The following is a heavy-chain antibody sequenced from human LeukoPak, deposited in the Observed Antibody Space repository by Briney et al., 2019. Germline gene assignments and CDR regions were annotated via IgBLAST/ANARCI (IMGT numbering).Heavy chain of an antibody. D-gene: IGHD2-15*01. CDR2: IRSKSDGGTT. CDR1: GFTIRGSW. CDR3: ASDVPENAAQIDY. V-gene: IGHV3-15*01. Sequence: GGSLRLSCAGSGFTIRGSWMSWVRQAPGKGLELVGRIRSKSDGGTTDYAAPMKGRFTISRDDSTNTLYLQMTSLKTDDTALYYCASDVPENAAQIDYWGQGTLVTVSS. J-gene: IGHJ4*02.